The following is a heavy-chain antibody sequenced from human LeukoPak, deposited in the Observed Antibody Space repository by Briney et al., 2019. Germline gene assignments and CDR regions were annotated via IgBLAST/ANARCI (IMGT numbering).Heavy chain of an antibody. CDR3: AEDQERGYSYGYTDY. V-gene: IGHV3-23*01. CDR1: GFTFSSYA. J-gene: IGHJ4*02. D-gene: IGHD5-18*01. CDR2: ISGSGGST. Sequence: PGGSLRLSCAASGFTFSSYAMSWVRQAPGKGLEWVSAISGSGGSTYYADSVKGRFTISRDNSKNTLYLQMNSLRAEDTAVYYCAEDQERGYSYGYTDYWGQGTLVTVSS.